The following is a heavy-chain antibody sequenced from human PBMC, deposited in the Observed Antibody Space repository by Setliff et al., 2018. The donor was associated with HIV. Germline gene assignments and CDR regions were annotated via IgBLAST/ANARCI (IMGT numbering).Heavy chain of an antibody. D-gene: IGHD2-15*01. J-gene: IGHJ4*02. CDR3: AKNIAGVCYSGLDY. V-gene: IGHV3-30*07. Sequence: GESLKISCVASGFTFSTFAMHWVRQAPGKGLEWVSVISYDGSSTYYVDSVKGRFTISRDNSKNTLYLQMNSLGAADTAVYYCAKNIAGVCYSGLDYWGQGALVTVSS. CDR1: GFTFSTFA. CDR2: ISYDGSST.